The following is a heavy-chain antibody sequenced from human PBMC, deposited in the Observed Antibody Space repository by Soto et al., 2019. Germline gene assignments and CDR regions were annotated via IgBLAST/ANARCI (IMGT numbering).Heavy chain of an antibody. CDR3: ARDLGWAFDS. Sequence: EVQLVASGGGSVQPGGSLRLSCAASGFTFSTFSMNWVRQAPGRGLEWISYISGGGRPISYADSVKGRFTNSRDNAKNSLYLQMDSLTDEDTAVYYCARDLGWAFDSWGQGTLVTVSS. D-gene: IGHD6-19*01. CDR2: ISGGGRPI. CDR1: GFTFSTFS. J-gene: IGHJ4*02. V-gene: IGHV3-48*02.